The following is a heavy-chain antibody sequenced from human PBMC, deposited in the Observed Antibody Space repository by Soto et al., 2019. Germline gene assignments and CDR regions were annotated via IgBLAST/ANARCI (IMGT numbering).Heavy chain of an antibody. D-gene: IGHD3-22*01. CDR2: IDPSDSQT. Sequence: GASLKISCKGSGYSFAGYWITWVRQKPGKGLEWMGRIDPSDSQTYYSPSFRGHVTISATKSITTVFLQWSSLRASDTAMYYCARQIYDSDTGPNFQYYFDSWGQGTPVTISS. V-gene: IGHV5-10-1*01. J-gene: IGHJ4*02. CDR1: GYSFAGYW. CDR3: ARQIYDSDTGPNFQYYFDS.